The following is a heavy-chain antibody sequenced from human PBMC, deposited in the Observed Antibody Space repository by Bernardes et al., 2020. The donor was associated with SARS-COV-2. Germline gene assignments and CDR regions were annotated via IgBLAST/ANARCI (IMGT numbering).Heavy chain of an antibody. J-gene: IGHJ4*02. CDR1: GFTLGGHH. CDR3: AREFVAGTLDY. CDR2: INPDGYRT. Sequence: GGSLRLSCAASGFTLGGHHMHWVRQFPGKGLECVSAINPDGYRTYYANSVKGRFTISRDNSKNTLYLQIGSLRDEDTAVYYCAREFVAGTLDYWGQGTPVTVSS. D-gene: IGHD1-7*01. V-gene: IGHV3-64*01.